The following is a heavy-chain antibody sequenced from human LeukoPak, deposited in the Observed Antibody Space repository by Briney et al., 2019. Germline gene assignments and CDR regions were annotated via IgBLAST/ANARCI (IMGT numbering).Heavy chain of an antibody. Sequence: ASVKVSCKASGYTFTGYYMHWVRQAPGQGLEWMGWINPNSGGTNYAQKFQGRVTMTRDTSISTAYMELSRLRSDDTAVYYCARERGRANGGSRGRDRYFDYGGQGTLVPVSS. CDR2: INPNSGGT. CDR3: ARERGRANGGSRGRDRYFDY. V-gene: IGHV1-2*02. J-gene: IGHJ4*02. D-gene: IGHD7-27*01. CDR1: GYTFTGYY.